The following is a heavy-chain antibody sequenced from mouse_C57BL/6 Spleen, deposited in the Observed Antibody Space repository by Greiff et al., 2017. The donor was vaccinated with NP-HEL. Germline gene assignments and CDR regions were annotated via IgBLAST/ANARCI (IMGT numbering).Heavy chain of an antibody. J-gene: IGHJ3*01. V-gene: IGHV1-54*01. CDR1: GYAFTNYL. CDR3: ARDYGGSYFAY. Sequence: QVQLKESGAELVRPGTSVKVSCKASGYAFTNYLIEWVKQRPGQGLEWIGVINPGSGGTNYNEKFKGKATLTADKSSSTAYMQLSSLASEDAAVYVCARDYGGSYFAYWGQGTLVTVSA. D-gene: IGHD1-1*01. CDR2: INPGSGGT.